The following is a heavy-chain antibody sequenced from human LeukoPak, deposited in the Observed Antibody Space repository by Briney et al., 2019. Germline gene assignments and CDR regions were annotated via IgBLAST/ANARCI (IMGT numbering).Heavy chain of an antibody. D-gene: IGHD6-13*01. CDR2: INPNSGGT. CDR3: ARDTDSSSWGDY. J-gene: IGHJ4*02. CDR1: GYNFPSYG. Sequence: GASVTVSCKASGYNFPSYGISWVRQALGQGLEWMGWINPNSGGTNYAQKFQGRVTMTRDTSISTAYMELSRLRSDDTAVYYCARDTDSSSWGDYWGQGTLVTVSS. V-gene: IGHV1-2*02.